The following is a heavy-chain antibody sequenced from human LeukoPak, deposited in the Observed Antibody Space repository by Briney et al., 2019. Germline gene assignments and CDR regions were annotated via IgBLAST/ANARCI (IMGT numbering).Heavy chain of an antibody. CDR1: GGSISSSSYY. CDR3: ARVDDRGHYYDSSGPRKLFDY. Sequence: PSETLSLTCTVSGGSISSSSYYWGWIRQPPGKGPEWIGSIYYSGSTYYNPSLKSRVTISVDTSKNQFSLKLSSVTAADTAVYYCARVDDRGHYYDSSGPRKLFDYWGQGTLVTVSS. V-gene: IGHV4-39*07. D-gene: IGHD3-22*01. CDR2: IYYSGST. J-gene: IGHJ4*02.